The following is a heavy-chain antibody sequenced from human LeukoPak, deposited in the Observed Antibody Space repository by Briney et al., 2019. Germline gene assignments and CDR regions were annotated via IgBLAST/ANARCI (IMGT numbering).Heavy chain of an antibody. J-gene: IGHJ3*02. V-gene: IGHV1-69*05. CDR1: GGTFSSYA. CDR2: IIPIFGTA. Sequence: ASVKVSCKASGGTFSSYAISWVRRAPGQGLEWMGGIIPIFGTANYAQKFQGRVTITTDESTSTAYMELSSLRSEDTAVYYCARGDYYDSSGPGLVAFDIWGQGTMVTVSS. D-gene: IGHD3-22*01. CDR3: ARGDYYDSSGPGLVAFDI.